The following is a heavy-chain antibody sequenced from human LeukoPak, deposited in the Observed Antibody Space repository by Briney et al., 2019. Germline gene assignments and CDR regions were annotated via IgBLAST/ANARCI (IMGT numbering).Heavy chain of an antibody. CDR1: GFTFSSYW. J-gene: IGHJ4*02. D-gene: IGHD3-10*01. V-gene: IGHV3-7*01. Sequence: GGSLRLSCAASGFTFSSYWMSWVRQAPGKGLEWVANIKQDGSEKYYVDSVKGRFTISRDNAKNSLYLQMNSLRAEDTAVYYCARDNADHDGELNYWGQGTLVTVSS. CDR3: ARDNADHDGELNY. CDR2: IKQDGSEK.